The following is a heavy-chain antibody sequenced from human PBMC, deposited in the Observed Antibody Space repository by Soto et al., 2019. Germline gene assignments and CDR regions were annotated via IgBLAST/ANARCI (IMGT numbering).Heavy chain of an antibody. CDR3: AHRMTTVTPYYFEY. V-gene: IGHV2-5*02. J-gene: IGHJ4*02. Sequence: QITLKESGSTLVKPTQTLTLTCTFSGFSLSTSGVGVGWIRQPPGKALEWLALIYWDDDKRYSPSLQSRLTLTKDTPKSQVVLTMTNMDPVDTATYYCAHRMTTVTPYYFEYWGQGPLVTVSS. D-gene: IGHD4-17*01. CDR1: GFSLSTSGVG. CDR2: IYWDDDK.